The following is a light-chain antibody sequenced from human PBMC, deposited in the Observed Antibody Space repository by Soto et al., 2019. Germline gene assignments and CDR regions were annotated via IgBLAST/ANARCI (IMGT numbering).Light chain of an antibody. J-gene: IGLJ2*01. CDR3: GTWDSSLSAEV. CDR2: DDN. CDR1: NSNIGINY. V-gene: IGLV1-51*01. Sequence: QSVLKQPPSVSAAPGQKVTISCSGSNSNIGINYVSWYQHLPGTAPKLLIFDDNKRPSGIPDRFSASKSGTSATLGITGLQTGDEADYYCGTWDSSLSAEVFGGGTKLTVL.